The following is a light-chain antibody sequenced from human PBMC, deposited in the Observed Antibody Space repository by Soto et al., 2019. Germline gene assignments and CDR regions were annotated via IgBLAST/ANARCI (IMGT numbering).Light chain of an antibody. CDR3: QQYNSYSQYT. Sequence: DIQMTQSPSTLSASVGDRVTITCRASQSISSWLAWYQQKPGKAPKLLIYDASSLESGVPSRFGGSGSGTEFTLTISSLQPDDFATYYCQQYNSYSQYTFGQGTKVDIK. CDR2: DAS. J-gene: IGKJ2*01. CDR1: QSISSW. V-gene: IGKV1-5*01.